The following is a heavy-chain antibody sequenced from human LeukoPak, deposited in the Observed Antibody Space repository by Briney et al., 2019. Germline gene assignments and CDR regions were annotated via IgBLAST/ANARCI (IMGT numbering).Heavy chain of an antibody. CDR1: GYTFTGYY. D-gene: IGHD4-23*01. CDR3: ARDPAYYGGNSLDTFDY. Sequence: GASVKVSCKASGYTFTGYYMHWVRQAPGQGLEWMGIINPSGGSTSYAQKFQGRVTMTRDTSTSTVYMELSSLRSEDTAVYYCARDPAYYGGNSLDTFDYWGQGTLVTVSS. CDR2: INPSGGST. V-gene: IGHV1-46*01. J-gene: IGHJ4*02.